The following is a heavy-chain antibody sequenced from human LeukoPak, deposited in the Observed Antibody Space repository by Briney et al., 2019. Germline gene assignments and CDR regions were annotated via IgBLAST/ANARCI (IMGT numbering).Heavy chain of an antibody. D-gene: IGHD2-15*01. Sequence: GGSLRLSCAASGFTVSSNYMSWDRQAPGKGLEWVSVIYSGGNTYYADSVKGRFTISRDNSKNTLYLQMNSLRAEDTAVYYCAIVATGSFDYWGQGTLVTVSS. CDR2: IYSGGNT. CDR3: AIVATGSFDY. V-gene: IGHV3-66*01. CDR1: GFTVSSNY. J-gene: IGHJ4*02.